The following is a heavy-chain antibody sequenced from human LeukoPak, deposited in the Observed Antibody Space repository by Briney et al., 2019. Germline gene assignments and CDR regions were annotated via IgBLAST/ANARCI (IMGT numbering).Heavy chain of an antibody. CDR1: GFTFSSYA. V-gene: IGHV3-30-3*01. CDR3: ARPLADY. J-gene: IGHJ4*02. CDR2: ISYDGSNK. Sequence: PGGSLRLSCAASGFTFSSYAMHWVRQAPGKGLEWVAVISYDGSNKYYADSVKGRFTISRDNSKNTLYLQMNSLRAEDAAVYYCARPLADYWGQGTLVTVSS.